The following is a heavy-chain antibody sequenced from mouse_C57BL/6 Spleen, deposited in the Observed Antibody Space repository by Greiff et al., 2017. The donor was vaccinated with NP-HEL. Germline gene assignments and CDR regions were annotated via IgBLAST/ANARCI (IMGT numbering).Heavy chain of an antibody. J-gene: IGHJ2*01. CDR3: ARIFITTVVAPFDD. CDR2: ISAGGSYT. D-gene: IGHD1-1*01. CDR1: GFTFSSYA. Sequence: EVKLVQSGGGLVKPGGSLKLSCAASGFTFSSYAMSWVRQTPEQRLEWVATISAGGSYTYYPDNLKGRFTITRDNAKNNLYLQMSHLKSEDTAMYYGARIFITTVVAPFDDWGKGTTLTVSS. V-gene: IGHV5-4*03.